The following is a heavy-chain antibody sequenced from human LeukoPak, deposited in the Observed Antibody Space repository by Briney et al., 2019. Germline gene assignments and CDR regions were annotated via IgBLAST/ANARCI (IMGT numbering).Heavy chain of an antibody. J-gene: IGHJ3*02. CDR1: GGSISSSSYY. CDR2: IYYSGST. D-gene: IGHD2-21*02. CDR3: AREQGAYCGGDCYSNAFDI. V-gene: IGHV4-39*07. Sequence: PSETLSLTCTVSGGSISSSSYYWGWIRQPPGKGLEWIGSIYYSGSTYYNPSLKSRVTISVDTSKNQFSLKLSSVTAADTAVYYCAREQGAYCGGDCYSNAFDIWGQGTMVTVSS.